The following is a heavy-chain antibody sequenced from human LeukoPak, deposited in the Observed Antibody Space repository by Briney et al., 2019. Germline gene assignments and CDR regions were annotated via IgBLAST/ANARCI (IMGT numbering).Heavy chain of an antibody. V-gene: IGHV1-69*05. CDR3: ARYSSGWYKRTGAFDI. CDR1: GGTFSSYA. D-gene: IGHD6-19*01. CDR2: IIPIFGTA. J-gene: IGHJ3*02. Sequence: SVKVSCKASGGTFSSYAISWVRQAPGQGLEWMGGIIPIFGTANYAQKFQGRVTITTDESTSTAYMELSSLRSEDTAVYYCARYSSGWYKRTGAFDIWGQGTMVTVSS.